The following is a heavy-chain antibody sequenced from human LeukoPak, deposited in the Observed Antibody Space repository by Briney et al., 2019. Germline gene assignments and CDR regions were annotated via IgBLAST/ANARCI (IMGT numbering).Heavy chain of an antibody. V-gene: IGHV4-30-2*01. D-gene: IGHD3-22*01. Sequence: PSETLSLTCAVSGGSISSGGYSWSCIRQPPGKGLEWIGYIYHSGSTYYNPSLKSRVTISVDRSKNQFSLKLSSVTAADTAVYYCARQVVVITSYFDLWGRGTLVTVSS. J-gene: IGHJ2*01. CDR3: ARQVVVITSYFDL. CDR2: IYHSGST. CDR1: GGSISSGGYS.